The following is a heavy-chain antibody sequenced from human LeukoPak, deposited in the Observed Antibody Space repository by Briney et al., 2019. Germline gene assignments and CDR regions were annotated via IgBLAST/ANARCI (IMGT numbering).Heavy chain of an antibody. CDR1: GFTFSSYA. D-gene: IGHD2-15*01. V-gene: IGHV3-23*01. J-gene: IGHJ4*02. CDR3: ARGYCSGDSCSSFDY. Sequence: GGSLRLSCAASGFTFSSYAMSWVRQAPGKGLEWVSAISGSGGSTYYADSVKGRFTISRDNSKNTLSLQMNSLRADDTAVYYCARGYCSGDSCSSFDYWGQGTLVTVSS. CDR2: ISGSGGST.